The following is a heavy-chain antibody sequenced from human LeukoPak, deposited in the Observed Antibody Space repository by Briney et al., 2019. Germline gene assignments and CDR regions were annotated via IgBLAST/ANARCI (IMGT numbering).Heavy chain of an antibody. V-gene: IGHV3-20*04. Sequence: PGGSLRLSCAAWGFTFGDYGMNWVRQAPGKGLEWVSGINWNGGTTGYADSVKGRFSIARDNAKDSLYLQMNSLRADDTAFYFCARTRYSSGNYFDCWGQGTLVTVSP. CDR1: GFTFGDYG. D-gene: IGHD2-15*01. CDR3: ARTRYSSGNYFDC. CDR2: INWNGGTT. J-gene: IGHJ4*02.